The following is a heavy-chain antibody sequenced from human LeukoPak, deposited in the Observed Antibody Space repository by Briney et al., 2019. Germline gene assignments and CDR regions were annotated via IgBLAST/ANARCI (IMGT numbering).Heavy chain of an antibody. CDR2: IYHSGST. CDR1: GGSISSSNW. J-gene: IGHJ1*01. Sequence: SGTLSLTCAVSGGSISSSNWWSWVRQPPGKGLEWIGEIYHSGSTNYNPSLKSRVTISVDKSKNQFSLKLSSVTAADTAVYYCARSYGSGSYPEYFQHWGQGTLVTVSS. V-gene: IGHV4-4*02. CDR3: ARSYGSGSYPEYFQH. D-gene: IGHD3-10*01.